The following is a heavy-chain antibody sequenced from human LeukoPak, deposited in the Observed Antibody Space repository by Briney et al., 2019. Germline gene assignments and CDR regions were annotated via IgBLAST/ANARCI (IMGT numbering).Heavy chain of an antibody. Sequence: GGSLRLSCAASGFTFDDYAMHWVRQAPGKGLEWVSGISWNSGSIGYADSVKGRFTISRDNAKNSLYLQMNSLRAEDTALYYCAKGPFGVVTLFDYWGQGTLVTVSS. CDR1: GFTFDDYA. V-gene: IGHV3-9*01. J-gene: IGHJ4*02. CDR2: ISWNSGSI. CDR3: AKGPFGVVTLFDY. D-gene: IGHD3-3*01.